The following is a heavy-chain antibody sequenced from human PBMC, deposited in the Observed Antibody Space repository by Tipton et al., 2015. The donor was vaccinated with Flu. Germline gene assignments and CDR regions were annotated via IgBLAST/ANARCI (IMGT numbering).Heavy chain of an antibody. CDR2: IYHSGST. Sequence: TLSLTCAVSGGSISSGGYSWNWIRQPPGKGLEWIGYIYHSGSTYYNPSLKSRVTISVDTSKNQFSLKLSSVTAADTALYYCARSRYSISWYDAFDIWGQGTMVTVSS. CDR1: GGSISSGGYS. CDR3: ARSRYSISWYDAFDI. J-gene: IGHJ3*02. D-gene: IGHD6-13*01. V-gene: IGHV4-30-2*01.